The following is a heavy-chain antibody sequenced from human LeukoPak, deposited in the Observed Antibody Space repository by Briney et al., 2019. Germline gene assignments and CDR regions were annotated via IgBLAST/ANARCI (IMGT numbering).Heavy chain of an antibody. Sequence: ASVKVSCTVSGYTLTELSMHWVRQAPGKGLEWMGGFDPEDGETIYAQKFQGRVTMTEDTSTDTAYMELSSLRSEDTAVYYCATDPGADSNYAYWGQASLVTVSS. CDR3: ATDPGADSNYAY. D-gene: IGHD4-11*01. CDR2: FDPEDGET. CDR1: GYTLTELS. J-gene: IGHJ4*02. V-gene: IGHV1-24*01.